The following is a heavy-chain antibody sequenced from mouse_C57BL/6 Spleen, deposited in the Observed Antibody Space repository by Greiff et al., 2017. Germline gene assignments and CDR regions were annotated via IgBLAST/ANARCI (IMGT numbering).Heavy chain of an antibody. J-gene: IGHJ2*01. CDR2: ISSGGDYI. CDR3: TRDRYYGSSSNFDY. Sequence: EVMLVESGEGLVKPGGSLKLSCAASGFTFSSYAMSWVRQTPEKRLEWVAYISSGGDYIYYADTVKGRFTISRDNARNTLYLQMSSLKSEDTAMYYCTRDRYYGSSSNFDYWGQGTTLTVSS. D-gene: IGHD1-1*01. CDR1: GFTFSSYA. V-gene: IGHV5-9-1*02.